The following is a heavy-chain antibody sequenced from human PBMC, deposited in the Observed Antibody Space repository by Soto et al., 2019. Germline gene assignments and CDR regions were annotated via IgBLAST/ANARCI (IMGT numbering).Heavy chain of an antibody. CDR1: GFTFSGHA. CDR2: ISSGGTTT. J-gene: IGHJ4*02. Sequence: PGGSLRLSCGASGFTFSGHAMIWVRQAPGKGLEWVSSISSGGTTTFYAASVEGRFTISRDKSKNTLYLQMNSLRADDTAVYFCAKEGGSIGGWFGRKFDSWGQGTQVTVSS. CDR3: AKEGGSIGGWFGRKFDS. D-gene: IGHD3-16*01. V-gene: IGHV3-23*01.